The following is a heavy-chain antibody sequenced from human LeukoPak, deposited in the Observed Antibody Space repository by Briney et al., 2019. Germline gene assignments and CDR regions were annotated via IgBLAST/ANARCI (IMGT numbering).Heavy chain of an antibody. D-gene: IGHD6-13*01. CDR1: GFTVSSKF. Sequence: GVSLRLSCAASGFTVSSKFMSWVRQAPGKGLEWVAVIYSSGYTVYTDSVKGRFIISRDNSKNTLCLQMNSLRADDTAVYYCVRASSTTAAGLFDYWGQGTLVTVSS. J-gene: IGHJ4*02. V-gene: IGHV3-53*01. CDR3: VRASSTTAAGLFDY. CDR2: IYSSGYT.